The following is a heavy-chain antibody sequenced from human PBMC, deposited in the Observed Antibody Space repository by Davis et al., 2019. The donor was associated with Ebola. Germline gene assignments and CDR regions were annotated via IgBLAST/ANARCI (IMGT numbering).Heavy chain of an antibody. CDR1: GGSISSGGYY. CDR2: IYYSGST. J-gene: IGHJ6*02. CDR3: ARRTTYYYYYGMDV. D-gene: IGHD1-7*01. Sequence: SETLSLTCTVSGGSISSGGYYWSWIRQHPGKGLEWIGSIYYSGSTYYNPSLKSRVTISVDTSKNQFSLKLSSVTAADTAVYYCARRTTYYYYYGMDVWGQGTTVTVSS. V-gene: IGHV4-39*01.